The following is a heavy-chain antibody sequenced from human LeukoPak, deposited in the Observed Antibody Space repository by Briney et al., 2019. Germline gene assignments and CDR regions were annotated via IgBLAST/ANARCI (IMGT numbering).Heavy chain of an antibody. CDR1: GGSFSGYY. Sequence: PSETLSLTCAVYGGSFSGYYWSWIRQPPGKGLEWIGEINHSGSTNYNPSLKSRVTISVDTSKNQFSLKLSSVTAADTAVYYCARGKGGGAFDIWGQGTMVTVSS. J-gene: IGHJ3*02. CDR2: INHSGST. V-gene: IGHV4-34*01. D-gene: IGHD6-25*01. CDR3: ARGKGGGAFDI.